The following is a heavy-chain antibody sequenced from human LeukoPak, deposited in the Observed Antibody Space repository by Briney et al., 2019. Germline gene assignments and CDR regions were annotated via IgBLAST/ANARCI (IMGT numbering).Heavy chain of an antibody. CDR1: GFTFSSYA. D-gene: IGHD1-26*01. J-gene: IGHJ6*02. CDR2: ISGSGGST. V-gene: IGHV3-23*01. Sequence: GSLRLSCAASGFTFSSYAMSWVRQAPGKGLEWVSPISGSGGSTYYADSVKGRFTISRDNSKNTLYLQMNSLRAEDTAVYYCAKALSGSYRTHYYYYGMDVWGQGTTVTVSS. CDR3: AKALSGSYRTHYYYYGMDV.